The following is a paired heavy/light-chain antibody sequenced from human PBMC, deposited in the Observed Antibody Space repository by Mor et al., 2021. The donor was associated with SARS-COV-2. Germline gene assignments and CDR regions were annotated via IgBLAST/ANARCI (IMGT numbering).Light chain of an antibody. Sequence: DIVITQSPLSLPVTPGEPASISCRSSQSLLYSDGYHYLDWYLQKPGKSPQLLIYLASNRASGVPDRFSGSGSGTDFTLKISRVEAEDVGIYYCVQLLQAPLTFGQGTRLDIK. CDR3: VQLLQAPLT. CDR1: QSLLYSDGYHY. CDR2: LAS. V-gene: IGKV2-28*01. J-gene: IGKJ5*01.
Heavy chain of an antibody. D-gene: IGHD3-10*01. V-gene: IGHV3-15*01. CDR1: GFSFNSAW. J-gene: IGHJ4*02. CDR2: IKSKPDGATT. CDR3: IGDVPSHIAQFDY. Sequence: EVQLVESGGGLVKPGGSLRLSCAASGFSFNSAWMTWVRQAPGKGLEWVGRIKSKPDGATTDYAAPVKGRFTISRDDSINTVHLQMNSLKIEDTAVYYCIGDVPSHIAQFDYWGQGTLVTVSS.